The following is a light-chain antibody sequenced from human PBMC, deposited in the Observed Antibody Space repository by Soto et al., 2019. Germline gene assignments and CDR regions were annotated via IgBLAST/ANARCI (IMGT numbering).Light chain of an antibody. CDR1: QSISSY. Sequence: DIQMTQSPSSLSASVGDRVTITCRASQSISSYLHWYQQKPWKAPKLLIYAASSLQSGVPSRFSGSGSGTDITLIISRQQPEDFSTYYYQQSYRFLLTFGGGTKVEIK. V-gene: IGKV1-39*01. CDR2: AAS. CDR3: QQSYRFLLT. J-gene: IGKJ4*02.